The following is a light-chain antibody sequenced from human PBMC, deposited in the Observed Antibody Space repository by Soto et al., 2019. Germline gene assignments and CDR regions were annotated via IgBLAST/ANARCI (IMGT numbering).Light chain of an antibody. CDR2: GAS. CDR3: QQRSNWPQT. V-gene: IGKV3-11*01. Sequence: EIVLTQSACTLSWSPGERATLSCGASQSVSSSYLAWYQQKPGQAPRLLIYGASNRATGIPARFSGSGYGTDFILTISSLETEDFAVYYCQQRSNWPQTFGQGTKVDIK. CDR1: QSVSSSY. J-gene: IGKJ1*01.